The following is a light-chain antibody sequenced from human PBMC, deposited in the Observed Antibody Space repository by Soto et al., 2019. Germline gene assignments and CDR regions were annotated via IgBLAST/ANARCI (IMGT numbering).Light chain of an antibody. CDR3: SSYTTVFTYV. CDR1: SSDVGLYDY. J-gene: IGLJ1*01. CDR2: EVS. Sequence: LTQPASVSGSPGQSITVSCTGTSSDVGLYDYVSWFQQHPGKSPKLIIYEVSHRPSGVSSRFSGSKSGNMASLTISGLQTEDEADYYCSSYTTVFTYVFGTGTKVTVL. V-gene: IGLV2-14*01.